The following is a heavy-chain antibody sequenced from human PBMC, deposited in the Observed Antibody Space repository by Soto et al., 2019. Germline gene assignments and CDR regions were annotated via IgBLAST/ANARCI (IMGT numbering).Heavy chain of an antibody. CDR3: ARGVKYGAYSRWFDP. CDR2: MSPNSGNT. J-gene: IGHJ5*02. D-gene: IGHD4-17*01. Sequence: QVQLVQSGAEVRKPGASVKVSCKASGYTFTSYDINWMRQATGQGLEYLGWMSPNSGNTGYVQKFQGRVTMTWDTSITTAYMELSSLRSEDTAVYLCARGVKYGAYSRWFDPWGQGTLVTVSS. CDR1: GYTFTSYD. V-gene: IGHV1-8*01.